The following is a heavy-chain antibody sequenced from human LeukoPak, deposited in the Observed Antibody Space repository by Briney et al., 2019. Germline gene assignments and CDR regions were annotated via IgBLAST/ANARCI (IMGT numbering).Heavy chain of an antibody. CDR2: INYNGNVN. V-gene: IGHV3-7*03. J-gene: IGHJ6*02. CDR3: ARGGGLDV. D-gene: IGHD3-16*01. CDR1: GFTFSSYW. Sequence: SGGSLRLSCAASGFTFSSYWMNWARQAPGEGLEWVASINYNGNVNYYVDSVKGRFTISRDNAKNSLYLQMSNLRAEDTAVYFCARGGGLDVWGQGAAVTVSS.